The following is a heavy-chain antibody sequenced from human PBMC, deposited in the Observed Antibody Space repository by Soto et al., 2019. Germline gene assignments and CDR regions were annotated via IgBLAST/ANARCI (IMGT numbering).Heavy chain of an antibody. CDR3: AKDGGADGYFGNWLDP. CDR1: GGTFSNYA. J-gene: IGHJ5*02. CDR2: IIPIFGTT. Sequence: QVHLVQSGAEVKKPGSSVNVSCNASGGTFSNYAITWVRQAPGQGLEWVGRIIPIFGTTNVAQKFQGRVTITADESTTTAYMELSGLRSDDTAVYYCAKDGGADGYFGNWLDPWGQGTLVTVSS. D-gene: IGHD5-12*01. V-gene: IGHV1-69*15.